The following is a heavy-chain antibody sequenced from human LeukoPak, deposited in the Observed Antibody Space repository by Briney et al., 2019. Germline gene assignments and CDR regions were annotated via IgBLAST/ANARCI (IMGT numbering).Heavy chain of an antibody. J-gene: IGHJ4*02. CDR1: GFTFSSYS. CDR3: ARIGSYTDY. V-gene: IGHV3-48*02. D-gene: IGHD1-26*01. CDR2: ITASGTAM. Sequence: GGSLRLSCAASGFTFSSYSMNWVRQAPGKGLEWVSHITASGTAMFYADSVKGRFTISRDNAKNSLYLQMNSLRDEDTAVYYCARIGSYTDYWGQGTLVTVSS.